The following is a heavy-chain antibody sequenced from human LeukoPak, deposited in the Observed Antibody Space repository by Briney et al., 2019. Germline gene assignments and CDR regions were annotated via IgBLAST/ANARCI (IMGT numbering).Heavy chain of an antibody. Sequence: GGTLRLTCAAYGVTFSSYAMTWIRQAPGKGPEWVSIISGTSGGSTYYADSVKGRFTISRDNSKNTLYLQINSLRAEDTALYYCARGGSSSWYHNFDYWGQGTLVTVSS. J-gene: IGHJ4*02. CDR1: GVTFSSYA. V-gene: IGHV3-23*01. CDR2: ISGTSGGST. D-gene: IGHD6-13*01. CDR3: ARGGSSSWYHNFDY.